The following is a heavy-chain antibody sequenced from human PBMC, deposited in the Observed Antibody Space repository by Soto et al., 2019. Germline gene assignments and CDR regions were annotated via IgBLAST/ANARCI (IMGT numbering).Heavy chain of an antibody. J-gene: IGHJ5*02. Sequence: QLQLQESGPGLVKPSETLSLTCTVSGGSISSSSYYWGWIRQPPGKGLEWIGSIYYSGSTYYNPSLKSRVTISVDTSKNQFSLKLSSVTAADTAVYYCARIPGIAAADPTPFDPWGQGTLVTVSS. D-gene: IGHD6-13*01. CDR2: IYYSGST. CDR3: ARIPGIAAADPTPFDP. V-gene: IGHV4-39*01. CDR1: GGSISSSSYY.